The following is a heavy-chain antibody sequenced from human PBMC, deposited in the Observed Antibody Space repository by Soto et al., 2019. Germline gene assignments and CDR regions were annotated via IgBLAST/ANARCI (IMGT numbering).Heavy chain of an antibody. CDR2: ISYDGSNK. CDR3: AKSDGWFGELSYYYYGMDV. D-gene: IGHD3-10*01. J-gene: IGHJ6*02. V-gene: IGHV3-30*18. CDR1: GFTFSSYG. Sequence: GGSLRLSCAASGFTFSSYGMHWVRQAPGKGLEWVAVISYDGSNKYYADSVKGRFTISRDNSKNTLYLQMNSLRAEDTAVYYCAKSDGWFGELSYYYYGMDVWGQGTTVTVSS.